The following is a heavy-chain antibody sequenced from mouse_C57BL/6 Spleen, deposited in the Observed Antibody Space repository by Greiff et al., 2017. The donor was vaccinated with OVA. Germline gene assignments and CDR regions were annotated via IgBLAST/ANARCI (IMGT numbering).Heavy chain of an antibody. V-gene: IGHV1-61*01. CDR1: GYTFTSYW. CDR2: IYPSDSET. Sequence: QVQLKQPGAELVRPGSSVKLSCKASGYTFTSYWMDWVKQRPGQGLEWIGNIYPSDSETHYNQKFKDKATLTVDKSSSTAYMQLSSLTSEDSAVYYCARRRLRGTWFAYWGQGTLVTVSA. D-gene: IGHD2-4*01. J-gene: IGHJ3*01. CDR3: ARRRLRGTWFAY.